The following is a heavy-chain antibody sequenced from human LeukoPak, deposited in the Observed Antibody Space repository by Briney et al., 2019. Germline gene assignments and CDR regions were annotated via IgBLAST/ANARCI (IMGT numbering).Heavy chain of an antibody. CDR2: ISYDGSNK. J-gene: IGHJ4*02. Sequence: GGSLRLSCAASGFTFSTYGMHWVRQAPGKGLEGVAVISYDGSNKYYADSVKGRLTISRDNSKNTLYLQMNSLGAEDTAVYYCAKTAWELGYCSSTSCYHFDYWGQGTLVTVSS. CDR3: AKTAWELGYCSSTSCYHFDY. CDR1: GFTFSTYG. D-gene: IGHD2-2*01. V-gene: IGHV3-30*18.